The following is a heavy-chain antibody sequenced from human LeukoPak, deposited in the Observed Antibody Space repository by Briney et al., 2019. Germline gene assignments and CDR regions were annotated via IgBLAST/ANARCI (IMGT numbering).Heavy chain of an antibody. CDR1: GFTFRSFA. V-gene: IGHV3-23*01. D-gene: IGHD4-17*01. CDR3: AKDLPDYGDYIEGY. CDR2: ISGSGGTT. J-gene: IGHJ4*02. Sequence: GGSLRLSCAASGFTFRSFAMSWFRQAPGKGLEWVSTISGSGGTTSYADSVKGRFTFSRDNSKNTVFLQMNSLRVEDTAVYYCAKDLPDYGDYIEGYWGQGTLVTVSS.